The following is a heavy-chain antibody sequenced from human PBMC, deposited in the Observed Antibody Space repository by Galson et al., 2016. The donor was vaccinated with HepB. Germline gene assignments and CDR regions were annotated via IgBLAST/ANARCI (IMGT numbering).Heavy chain of an antibody. Sequence: SLRLSCAASGFNFSSYSMNWVRQAPGKGLEWISYISGSTGTTYYADSVKGRFTISRDNAKMSLYLQMNSLRDEDTAVYYCARGYSSGWRGGFDFWGQGTMVTVSS. J-gene: IGHJ3*01. V-gene: IGHV3-48*02. CDR2: ISGSTGTT. CDR3: ARGYSSGWRGGFDF. D-gene: IGHD6-19*01. CDR1: GFNFSSYS.